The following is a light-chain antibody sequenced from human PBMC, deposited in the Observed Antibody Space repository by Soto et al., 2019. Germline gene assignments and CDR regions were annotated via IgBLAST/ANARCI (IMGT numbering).Light chain of an antibody. CDR1: SSDVGGYKY. Sequence: QSALTQPASVSGSPGQSITISCSGTSSDVGGYKYVSWYQQHPGKAPKLMIYEVGNRPSGVSQRFSGSKSGDTASLTIFGLQAEDGADYYCSSYTSSSTLVFGGGTKVTVL. CDR3: SSYTSSSTLV. V-gene: IGLV2-14*01. CDR2: EVG. J-gene: IGLJ3*02.